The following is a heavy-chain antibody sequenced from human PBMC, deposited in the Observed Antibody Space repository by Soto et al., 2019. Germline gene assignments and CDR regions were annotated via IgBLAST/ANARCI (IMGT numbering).Heavy chain of an antibody. D-gene: IGHD2-2*01. CDR2: ISSSSSYI. CDR1: GFTFSSYS. V-gene: IGHV3-21*01. CDR3: ARDSCSSTSCYGS. J-gene: IGHJ4*02. Sequence: EVQLVESGGGLVKPGGSLRLSCAASGFTFSSYSMDWVRQAPGKGLEWISSISSSSSYIYYADSVKGRFTISRDNAKNSLYLQMTSLRAEDTAVYYCARDSCSSTSCYGSWGQGTLVTVSS.